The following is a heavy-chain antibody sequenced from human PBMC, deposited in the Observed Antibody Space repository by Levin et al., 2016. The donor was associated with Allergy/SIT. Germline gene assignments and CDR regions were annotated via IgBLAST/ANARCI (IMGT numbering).Heavy chain of an antibody. CDR2: VYYTGTT. Sequence: SETLSLTCSVSGGSLSSYYWTWIRQAPGKSLEWIGYVYYTGTTTYNTSLKGRLTLSIDPSKNQFSLMLGSVTAADTAIYFCARENRGHYDVWGQGTLVTVSS. CDR1: GGSLSSYY. CDR3: ARENRGHYDV. D-gene: IGHD7-27*01. V-gene: IGHV4-59*12. J-gene: IGHJ4*02.